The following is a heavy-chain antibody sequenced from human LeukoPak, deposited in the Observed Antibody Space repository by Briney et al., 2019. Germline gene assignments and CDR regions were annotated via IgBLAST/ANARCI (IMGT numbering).Heavy chain of an antibody. Sequence: ASVKVSCKASGDSFGTYGITWVRQAPGQGLEWMGWINPNSGGTNYAQKFQGWVTMTRDTSISTAYMELSRLRSDDTAVYYCASGRRVDYYGMDVWGQGTTVTVSS. CDR2: INPNSGGT. J-gene: IGHJ6*02. CDR1: GDSFGTYG. V-gene: IGHV1-2*04. CDR3: ASGRRVDYYGMDV.